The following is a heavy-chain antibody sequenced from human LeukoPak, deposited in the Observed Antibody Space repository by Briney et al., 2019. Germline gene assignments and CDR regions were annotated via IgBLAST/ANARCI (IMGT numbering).Heavy chain of an antibody. V-gene: IGHV3-74*01. D-gene: IGHD6-13*01. CDR2: INSDASST. Sequence: GGSLRLSCAASGFTFSSYWMHWVRQAPGKGLVWVSRINSDASSTSYADSVKGRFTISRDNAKNTLYLQMNSLRAEDTAVYYCARDRYSSSWYQATWGQGTLVTVSS. CDR1: GFTFSSYW. J-gene: IGHJ5*02. CDR3: ARDRYSSSWYQAT.